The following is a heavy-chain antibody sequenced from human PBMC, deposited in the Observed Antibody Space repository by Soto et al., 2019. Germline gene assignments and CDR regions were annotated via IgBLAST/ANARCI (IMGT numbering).Heavy chain of an antibody. CDR1: VFTFINAW. CDR2: IKSKTDGGTT. D-gene: IGHD2-15*01. Sequence: GWSLRLSCASSVFTFINAWMSWVRQAPGKGLEWVGRIKSKTDGGTTDYAAPVKGRFTISRDDSKNTLYLQMNSLKTEDTAVYYCTAPGNQWSYGMDVWGQGTTVTVSS. CDR3: TAPGNQWSYGMDV. V-gene: IGHV3-15*01. J-gene: IGHJ6*02.